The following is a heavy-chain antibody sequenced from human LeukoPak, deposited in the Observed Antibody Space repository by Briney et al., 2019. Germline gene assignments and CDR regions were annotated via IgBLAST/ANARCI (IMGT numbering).Heavy chain of an antibody. V-gene: IGHV4-38-2*02. D-gene: IGHD5-18*01. CDR2: IHQSGST. J-gene: IGHJ4*02. Sequence: SETLSLTCTVSGYSISSGYYWGWIRQPPGKGLEWIGNIHQSGSTYYNPSVKSRVSISMDTSKNQFSLKLNSVTAADTAVYYCARDSDHTSMLFKGFDFWGQGTLVTVSS. CDR1: GYSISSGYY. CDR3: ARDSDHTSMLFKGFDF.